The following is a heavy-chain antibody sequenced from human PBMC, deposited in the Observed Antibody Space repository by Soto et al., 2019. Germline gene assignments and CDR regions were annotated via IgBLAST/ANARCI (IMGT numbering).Heavy chain of an antibody. D-gene: IGHD3-3*01. CDR1: GGTFSSYA. V-gene: IGHV1-69*13. J-gene: IGHJ6*02. Sequence: GASVKGSCKAFGGTFSSYAISWVRQAPGQGLEWMGGIIPIFGTANYAQKFQGRVTITADESTSTAYMELSSLRSEDTAVYYCARGRSIFGVVIGYGMDVWGQGTTVTVSS. CDR2: IIPIFGTA. CDR3: ARGRSIFGVVIGYGMDV.